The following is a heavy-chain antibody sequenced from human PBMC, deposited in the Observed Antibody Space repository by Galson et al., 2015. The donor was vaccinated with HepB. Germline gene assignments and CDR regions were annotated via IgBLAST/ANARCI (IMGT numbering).Heavy chain of an antibody. CDR2: ICTSGST. Sequence: ETLSLTCTVSGGSISSYYWSWIRQPAGKGLEWIGRICTSGSTNYNPSLKSRVTMSVDTSKNQFSLKLSSVTAADTAVYYCARVRWVGASPDYDAFDIWGQGTMVTVSS. D-gene: IGHD1-26*01. J-gene: IGHJ3*02. CDR1: GGSISSYY. V-gene: IGHV4-4*07. CDR3: ARVRWVGASPDYDAFDI.